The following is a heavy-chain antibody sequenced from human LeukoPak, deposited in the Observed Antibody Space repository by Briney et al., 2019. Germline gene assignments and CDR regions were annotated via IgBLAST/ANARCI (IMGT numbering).Heavy chain of an antibody. J-gene: IGHJ4*02. V-gene: IGHV4-39*07. CDR3: ARVNYYDSSGSEAYEDY. Sequence: PSETLSLTCTVSGGSISSSSYYWGWIRQPPGKGLEWIGSIYYSGSTYYNPSLKSRVTISVDTSKNQFSLKLSSVTAADTAVYYCARVNYYDSSGSEAYEDYWGQGTLVAVSS. CDR1: GGSISSSSYY. CDR2: IYYSGST. D-gene: IGHD3-22*01.